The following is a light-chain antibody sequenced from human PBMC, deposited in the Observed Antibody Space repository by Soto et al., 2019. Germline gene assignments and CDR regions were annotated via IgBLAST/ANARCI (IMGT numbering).Light chain of an antibody. CDR3: QQYRSSPLT. V-gene: IGKV3-20*01. J-gene: IGKJ4*01. CDR2: GAS. Sequence: EILLTQSPSTLSVSPGERATLSCRASQSVGNTLAWYQQQPGQTPRLLIYGASSRATGIPDRFSGSGSGTDFTLTISRLELEDFALYYCQQYRSSPLTFGGGTKVDIK. CDR1: QSVGNT.